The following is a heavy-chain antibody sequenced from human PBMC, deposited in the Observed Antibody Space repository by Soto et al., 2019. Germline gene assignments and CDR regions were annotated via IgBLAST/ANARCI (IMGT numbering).Heavy chain of an antibody. J-gene: IGHJ6*02. D-gene: IGHD5-18*01. Sequence: PSETLSLTCAVYGGSVSGYYWSWIRQPPGKGLEWIGEINHSGSTNYNPSLKSRVTISVDTSKNQFSLKLSSVTAADTAVYYCARVNTAMVRNKFYYYYYGMDVWGQGTTVTVSS. CDR2: INHSGST. CDR1: GGSVSGYY. V-gene: IGHV4-34*01. CDR3: ARVNTAMVRNKFYYYYYGMDV.